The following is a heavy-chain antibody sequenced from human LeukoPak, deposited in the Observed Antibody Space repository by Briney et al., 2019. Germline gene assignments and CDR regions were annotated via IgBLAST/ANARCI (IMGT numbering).Heavy chain of an antibody. CDR3: ARGIHSSGWPPFDY. Sequence: GASVKVSCKASGYTFSSYVMHWVRQAPGQRLEWMGWINAGNGNTKYSQEFQGRVTITRDTSASTAYMELSCLRSEDMAVYYCARGIHSSGWPPFDYWGQGTLVTVSS. D-gene: IGHD6-19*01. CDR1: GYTFSSYV. V-gene: IGHV1-3*03. CDR2: INAGNGNT. J-gene: IGHJ4*02.